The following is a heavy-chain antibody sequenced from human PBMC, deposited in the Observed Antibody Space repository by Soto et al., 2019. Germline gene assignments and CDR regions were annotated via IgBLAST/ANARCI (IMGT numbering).Heavy chain of an antibody. CDR1: GGSISSSNW. CDR3: ARHVSLGYCTPTSCDLLSWFDA. V-gene: IGHV4-4*02. J-gene: IGHJ5*02. Sequence: SETLSLTCAVSGGSISSSNWWSWVRQPPGKGLEWIGEIYHSGSTNYNPSLKSRVSISVDTSKNQLSLNLTSVTAADTAVYYCARHVSLGYCTPTSCDLLSWFDAWGQGTQVTVSS. D-gene: IGHD2-2*01. CDR2: IYHSGST.